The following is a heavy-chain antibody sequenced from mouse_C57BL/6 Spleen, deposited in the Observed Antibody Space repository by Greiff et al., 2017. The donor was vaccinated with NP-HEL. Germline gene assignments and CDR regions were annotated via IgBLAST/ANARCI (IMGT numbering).Heavy chain of an antibody. J-gene: IGHJ2*01. CDR2: IDPETGGT. V-gene: IGHV1-15*01. CDR1: GYTFTDYE. D-gene: IGHD1-1*01. CDR3: TRWGTTVVASGY. Sequence: VQLQQSGAELVRPGASVTLSCKASGYTFTDYEMHWVKQTPVHGLEWIGAIDPETGGTAYNQKFKGKAILTADKSSSTAYMELRSLTSEDSAVYYCTRWGTTVVASGYWGQGTTLTVFS.